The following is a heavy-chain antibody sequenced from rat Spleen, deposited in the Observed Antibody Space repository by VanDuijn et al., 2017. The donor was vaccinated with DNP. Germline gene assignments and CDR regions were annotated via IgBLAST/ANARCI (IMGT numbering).Heavy chain of an antibody. CDR2: ISYSGST. CDR1: GYSITTYY. D-gene: IGHD1-5*01. V-gene: IGHV3-1*01. J-gene: IGHJ2*01. Sequence: EVQLQESGPGLVKPSQSLSLTCSVTGYSITTYYWGWIRKFPGNKLEWLGHISYSGSTSYNPSLKSRISITRDTSKNQFFLQLNSVTTEDTATYYCARWYNYFDYWGQGVMVTVSS. CDR3: ARWYNYFDY.